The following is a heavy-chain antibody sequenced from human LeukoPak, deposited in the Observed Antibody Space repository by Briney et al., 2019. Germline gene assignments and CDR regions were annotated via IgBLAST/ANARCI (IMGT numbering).Heavy chain of an antibody. CDR3: ARNREIATGDFDY. CDR1: GGSISSYY. CDR2: IYYSGST. J-gene: IGHJ4*02. Sequence: PSETLSLTCTVSGGSISSYYWSWIRQPPGEGLEWIGYIYYSGSTNYNPSLKSRVTISVDTSKNQFSLKLSSVTAADTAVYYCARNREIATGDFDYWGQGTLVTVSS. D-gene: IGHD2-21*01. V-gene: IGHV4-59*01.